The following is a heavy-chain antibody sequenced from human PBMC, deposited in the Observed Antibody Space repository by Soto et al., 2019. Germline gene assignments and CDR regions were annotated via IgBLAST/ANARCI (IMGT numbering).Heavy chain of an antibody. V-gene: IGHV4-31*03. J-gene: IGHJ3*02. D-gene: IGHD1-7*01. CDR2: IYYSGST. Sequence: SETLSLTCTVSGGSISSGGYYWSWIRQHPGKGLEWIGYIYYSGSTYYNPSLKSRVTISVDTSKNQFSLKLSSVTAADTAVYYCARVTGTDPGDAFDIWGQGTMVTVSS. CDR3: ARVTGTDPGDAFDI. CDR1: GGSISSGGYY.